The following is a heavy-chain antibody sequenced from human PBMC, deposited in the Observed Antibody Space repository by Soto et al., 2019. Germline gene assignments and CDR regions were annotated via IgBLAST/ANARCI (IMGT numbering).Heavy chain of an antibody. Sequence: ASVKVSCKASGYTFTRSGISWVRQAPGQGPEWMGWISSYNGDTNYAQTFQGRVTMTTDMSTSTAYMELRSLRSDDTAVYYCAREVVAPYYYYGMDVWGQGTPVTVFS. J-gene: IGHJ6*02. CDR3: AREVVAPYYYYGMDV. V-gene: IGHV1-18*01. CDR1: GYTFTRSG. D-gene: IGHD5-12*01. CDR2: ISSYNGDT.